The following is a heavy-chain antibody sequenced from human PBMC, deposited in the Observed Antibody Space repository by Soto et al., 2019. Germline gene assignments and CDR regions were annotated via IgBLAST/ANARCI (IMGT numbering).Heavy chain of an antibody. Sequence: PGESLKISCKGSGYSFTSYWIGWVRQMPGKGLEWMGIIYPGDSDTRYSPSFQGQVTISADKSISTAYLQWSSLKASDTTMYYCATESFFGYSYGFQYFDYWGQGTLVTVSS. CDR3: ATESFFGYSYGFQYFDY. J-gene: IGHJ4*02. D-gene: IGHD5-18*01. CDR1: GYSFTSYW. V-gene: IGHV5-51*01. CDR2: IYPGDSDT.